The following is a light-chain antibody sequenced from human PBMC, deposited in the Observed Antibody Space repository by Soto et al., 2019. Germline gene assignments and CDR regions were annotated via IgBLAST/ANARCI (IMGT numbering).Light chain of an antibody. Sequence: QSALTQPASVSGSPGQSITISCSGTSSDVGGYDFVSWYQQHPGRAPRLMIYEVTNRPSGVSYRFSGSKSGNTASLTISGLQAEDEADYYCSSYTNLITLPIFGTGTKLTVL. CDR1: SSDVGGYDF. J-gene: IGLJ1*01. V-gene: IGLV2-14*01. CDR3: SSYTNLITLPI. CDR2: EVT.